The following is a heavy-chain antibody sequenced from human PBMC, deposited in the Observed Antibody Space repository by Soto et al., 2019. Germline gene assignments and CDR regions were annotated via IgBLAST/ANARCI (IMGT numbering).Heavy chain of an antibody. CDR2: MNPNSGNT. CDR1: GYTFTSYD. V-gene: IGHV1-8*01. Sequence: ASVKVSCKASGYTFTSYDINWVRQATGQGLEWMGWMNPNSGNTGYAQKFQGRVTMTRNTSISTAYMELSSLRSEDTAVYYCARVRFLAGAAVYYYYGRDVGGQGTTVTVSS. D-gene: IGHD3-10*01. CDR3: ARVRFLAGAAVYYYYGRDV. J-gene: IGHJ6*02.